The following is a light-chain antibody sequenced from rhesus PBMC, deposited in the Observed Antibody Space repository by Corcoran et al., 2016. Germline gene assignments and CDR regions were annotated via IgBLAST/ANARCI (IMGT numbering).Light chain of an antibody. CDR3: QQYCSSPFT. V-gene: IGKV1-22*01. J-gene: IGKJ3*01. CDR1: QSISSW. Sequence: DIQMTQSPSSLSASVGDTVTITCRASQSISSWLAWYQQKPGKAPKLLIYKASRLQSGGPSRFSGSGSGTDFTLTIRSLQSEDFATYYCQQYCSSPFTFGPGTKLDIK. CDR2: KAS.